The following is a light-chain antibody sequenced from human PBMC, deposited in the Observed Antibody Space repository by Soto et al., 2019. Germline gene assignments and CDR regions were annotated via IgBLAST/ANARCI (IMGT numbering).Light chain of an antibody. CDR3: QQRSHWPPALT. CDR1: QSVSSY. Sequence: EIVLTQSPATLSLSPGERATLSCRASQSVSSYLAWYQQQPGQAPRLLIYDASNRATGIPARFSGSGSGTDFTLTISSLEPEDFAVYYCQQRSHWPPALTFGGGTKVDIK. CDR2: DAS. V-gene: IGKV3-11*01. J-gene: IGKJ4*01.